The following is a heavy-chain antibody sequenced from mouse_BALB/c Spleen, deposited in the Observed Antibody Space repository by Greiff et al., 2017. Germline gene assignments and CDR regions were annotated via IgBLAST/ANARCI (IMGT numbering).Heavy chain of an antibody. D-gene: IGHD4-1*01. CDR1: GYTFTSYW. CDR2: INPSNGRT. J-gene: IGHJ4*01. V-gene: IGHV1S81*02. CDR3: ASTGKGAMDY. Sequence: QVQLQQSGPELVKPGASVKLSCKASGYTFTSYWMHWVKQRPGQGLEWIGEINPSNGRTNYNEKFKSKATLTVDKSSSTAYMQLSSLTSEDSAVYYCASTGKGAMDYWGQGTSVTVSS.